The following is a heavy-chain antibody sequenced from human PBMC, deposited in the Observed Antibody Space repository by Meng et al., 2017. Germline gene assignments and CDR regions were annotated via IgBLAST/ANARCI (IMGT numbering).Heavy chain of an antibody. V-gene: IGHV3-30*04. D-gene: IGHD2-8*02. CDR1: AFTFSDYA. CDR3: AKDQWGMAGKEW. J-gene: IGHJ4*02. CDR2: ISFDGSNK. Sequence: QVQLVESGGGVVQPGRSLRLSCAASAFTFSDYAMHWVRQAPGKGLEWVAVISFDGSNKYYADSVKGRFTISRDNSKNTLYLQMNSLRAEDTAVYYCAKDQWGMAGKEWWGQGTLVTVSS.